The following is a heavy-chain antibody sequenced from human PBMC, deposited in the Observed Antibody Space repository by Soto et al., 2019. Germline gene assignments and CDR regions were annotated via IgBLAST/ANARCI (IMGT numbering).Heavy chain of an antibody. CDR1: GFTFSSYG. Sequence: EVQLLESGGGLVQPGGSLRLSCAASGFTFSSYGMSWVRQAPGEGLEWVSTISGSGSNTYYVDSVKGRFSISRDNSKNTLYLQMNSLIAEDTAVYYCAKDPRSVVEMRVYGIDVWGQGTTVTVSS. V-gene: IGHV3-23*01. D-gene: IGHD2-21*01. CDR2: ISGSGSNT. CDR3: AKDPRSVVEMRVYGIDV. J-gene: IGHJ6*02.